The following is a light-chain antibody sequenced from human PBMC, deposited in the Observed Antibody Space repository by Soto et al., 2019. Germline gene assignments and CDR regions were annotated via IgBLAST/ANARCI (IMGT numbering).Light chain of an antibody. CDR1: QTITTW. J-gene: IGKJ1*01. V-gene: IGKV1-5*01. Sequence: DIQITHSPSTLSASVGDRVTITFRASQTITTWMAWYQQKPGKAPKLLVYDASTLQSGVATRFSGSGSGTEFTLIISGLQPEDSATYYCQQYTNTNNPWMFGQGTKVDI. CDR3: QQYTNTNNPWM. CDR2: DAS.